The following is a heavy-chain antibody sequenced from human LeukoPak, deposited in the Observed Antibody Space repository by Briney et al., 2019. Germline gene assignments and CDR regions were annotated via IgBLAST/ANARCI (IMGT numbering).Heavy chain of an antibody. CDR3: ARVGEANFDY. CDR1: GVSISSYY. J-gene: IGHJ4*02. Sequence: SETLSLTCTVSGVSISSYYWSWIRQPPGKGLEWIGYIYYSGNTNYNPSLKSRVTISVDTSKNQFSLKLSSVTAADTAVYYCARVGEANFDYWGQGTLVTVSS. V-gene: IGHV4-59*01. CDR2: IYYSGNT.